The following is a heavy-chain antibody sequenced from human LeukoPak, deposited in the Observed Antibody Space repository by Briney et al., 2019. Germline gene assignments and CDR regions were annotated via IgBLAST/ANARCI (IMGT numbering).Heavy chain of an antibody. CDR3: ARDPDSSTQLQDY. J-gene: IGHJ4*02. Sequence: GGSLRLSCAASGFTFSSYWMSWVRQAPGKGLEWVANIKQDGSEKYYVDSVRGRFTISRDNAKNSPYLQMNSLRAEDTAVYYCARDPDSSTQLQDYWGQGTLVTVSS. V-gene: IGHV3-7*01. D-gene: IGHD2-2*01. CDR2: IKQDGSEK. CDR1: GFTFSSYW.